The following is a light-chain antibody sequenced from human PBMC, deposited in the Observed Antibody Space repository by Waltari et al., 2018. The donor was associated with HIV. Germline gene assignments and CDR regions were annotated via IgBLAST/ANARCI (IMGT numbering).Light chain of an antibody. J-gene: IGLJ2*01. Sequence: QSVLTQPPSVSAAPGQKVTISCSGGSSNVGASYVSWYPQLPGAAPKLLIFDDDQRPSGMPDRFSGSKSGTSATLGITGLQTGDEADYYCATWDNRLTTVLFGGGTKLTVL. CDR3: ATWDNRLTTVL. CDR2: DDD. V-gene: IGLV1-51*01. CDR1: SSNVGASY.